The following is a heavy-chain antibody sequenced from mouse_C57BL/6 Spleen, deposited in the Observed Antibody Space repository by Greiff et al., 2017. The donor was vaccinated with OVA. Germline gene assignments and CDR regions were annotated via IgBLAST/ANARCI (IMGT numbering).Heavy chain of an antibody. J-gene: IGHJ1*03. V-gene: IGHV1-80*01. CDR1: GYAFSSYW. CDR3: ARSVSDWYFDV. D-gene: IGHD3-2*02. Sequence: VQLQQSGAELVKPGASVKISCKASGYAFSSYWMNWVKQRPGKGLEWIGQIYPGDGDTNSNGKFKGKATLTADKSSSTAYMQLSSLTSEDSAVYFCARSVSDWYFDVWGTGTTVTVSS. CDR2: IYPGDGDT.